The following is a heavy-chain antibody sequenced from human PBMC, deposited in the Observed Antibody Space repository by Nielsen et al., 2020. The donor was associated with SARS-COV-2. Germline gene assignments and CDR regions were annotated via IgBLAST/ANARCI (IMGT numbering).Heavy chain of an antibody. Sequence: ASVKVSCKASGYTFTSYDINWVRQATGQGLEWMGWMNPNSGNTDYAQNFQGRVTMTRNTSISTAYMELSSLKSEDTAVYYCARGLGYSSGWYQYYFDYWGRGTLATVSS. CDR1: GYTFTSYD. CDR3: ARGLGYSSGWYQYYFDY. CDR2: MNPNSGNT. J-gene: IGHJ4*02. D-gene: IGHD6-19*01. V-gene: IGHV1-8*01.